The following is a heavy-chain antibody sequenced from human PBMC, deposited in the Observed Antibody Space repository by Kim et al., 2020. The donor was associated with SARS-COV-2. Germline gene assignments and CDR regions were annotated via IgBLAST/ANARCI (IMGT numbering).Heavy chain of an antibody. D-gene: IGHD5-12*01. J-gene: IGHJ4*02. CDR3: AREAVGDGYNPYDY. V-gene: IGHV4-59*01. Sequence: SETLSLTCTVSGDSISNFYWSWIRQPPGKGLESIGYIYFNGDTDYNPSLRSRVTMSVDTSKNQFSLRLTSVTAADSAVYYCAREAVGDGYNPYDYWGPGILVTVSS. CDR2: IYFNGDT. CDR1: GDSISNFY.